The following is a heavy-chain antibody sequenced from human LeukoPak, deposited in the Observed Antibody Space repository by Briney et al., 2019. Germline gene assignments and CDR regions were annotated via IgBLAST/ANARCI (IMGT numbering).Heavy chain of an antibody. V-gene: IGHV4-31*03. CDR2: IYYSGGT. Sequence: SQTLSLTCTVSGGSISSGGYYWSWIRQHPGKGLEWIGYIYYSGGTYYNPPLKSRVTISVDTSKNQFSLKLSSVTAADTAVYYCARGGTQSVGYAFDIWGQGTMVTVSS. D-gene: IGHD1-1*01. J-gene: IGHJ3*02. CDR1: GGSISSGGYY. CDR3: ARGGTQSVGYAFDI.